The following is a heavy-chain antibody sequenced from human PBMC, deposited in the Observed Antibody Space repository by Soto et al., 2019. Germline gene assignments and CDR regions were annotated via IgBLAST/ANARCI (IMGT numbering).Heavy chain of an antibody. D-gene: IGHD6-13*01. CDR3: ARAEPSSSWYFGY. V-gene: IGHV4-34*01. J-gene: IGHJ4*02. CDR1: GGSFSGYY. CDR2: INHSGST. Sequence: SETLSLTCAVYGGSFSGYYWSWIRQPPGKGLEWIGEINHSGSTNYNPSLKSRVTISVDTSKNQFSLKLSSVTAADTAVYYCARAEPSSSWYFGYWGQGTLVPVSS.